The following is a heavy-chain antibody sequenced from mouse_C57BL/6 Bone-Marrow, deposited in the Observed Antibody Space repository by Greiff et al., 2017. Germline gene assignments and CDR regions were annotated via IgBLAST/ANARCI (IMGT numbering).Heavy chain of an antibody. V-gene: IGHV1-50*01. CDR2: IDPSDSYT. Sequence: QVQLQQPGAELVKPGASVKLSCKASGYTFTSYWMQWVKQRPGQGLEWIGEIDPSDSYTNYNQKFKGKATLTVDTSSSTAYMQLSSLTSEDSAVYYCAREVITTVVGNFDYWGQGTTHTVSS. J-gene: IGHJ2*01. CDR3: AREVITTVVGNFDY. D-gene: IGHD1-1*01. CDR1: GYTFTSYW.